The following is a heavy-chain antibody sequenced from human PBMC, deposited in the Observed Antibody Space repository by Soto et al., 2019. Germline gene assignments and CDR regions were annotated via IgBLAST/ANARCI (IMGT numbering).Heavy chain of an antibody. CDR3: AREGRMGGVAGSFYYYGMDV. D-gene: IGHD6-19*01. V-gene: IGHV6-1*01. CDR1: GDNVSNNTAT. Sequence: SQTLSLTCAISGDNVSNNTATWNWIRQSPSRGLEWLGRTYFRSKWYNDYALSVRSRITVNPDTSKNQISLHLNSVTPEDTAVYFCAREGRMGGVAGSFYYYGMDVWGQGTTVTVSS. CDR2: TYFRSKWYN. J-gene: IGHJ6*02.